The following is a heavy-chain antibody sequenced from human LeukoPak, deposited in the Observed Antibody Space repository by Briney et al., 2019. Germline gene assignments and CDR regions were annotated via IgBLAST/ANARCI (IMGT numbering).Heavy chain of an antibody. CDR2: IWYDGSDK. J-gene: IGHJ4*02. D-gene: IGHD6-13*01. V-gene: IGHV3-33*01. CDR3: ATEGRSTTPGY. CDR1: GFTFNTYG. Sequence: GGPLRLSCAASGFTFNTYGMNWVRQAPGKGLEWVATIWYDGSDKYYAESVKGRFTISRDNSKNTMYLQVNSLRADDTSVYYCATEGRSTTPGYWGQGTLVIVSS.